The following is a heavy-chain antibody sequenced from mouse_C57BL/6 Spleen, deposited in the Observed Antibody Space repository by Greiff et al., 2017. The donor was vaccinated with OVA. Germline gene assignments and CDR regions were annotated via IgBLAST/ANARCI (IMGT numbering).Heavy chain of an antibody. V-gene: IGHV1-9*01. J-gene: IGHJ2*01. D-gene: IGHD1-1*01. CDR1: GYTFTGYW. CDR3: ARSPTTVVAPFDY. CDR2: ILPGSGST. Sequence: QVQLKQSGAELMKPGASVKLSCKATGYTFTGYWIEWVKQRPGHGLEWIGEILPGSGSTNYHEKFKGKATFTADTSSNTAYMQLSSLTTEDSAIDYCARSPTTVVAPFDYWGQGTTLTVSS.